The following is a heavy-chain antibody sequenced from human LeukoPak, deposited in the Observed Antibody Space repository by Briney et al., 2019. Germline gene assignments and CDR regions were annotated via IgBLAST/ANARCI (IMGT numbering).Heavy chain of an antibody. CDR3: ARLGNNGSYLVSRYFDY. J-gene: IGHJ4*02. CDR2: INPSGGST. V-gene: IGHV1-46*01. Sequence: ASVKVSCKASGYTFTSYYMHWVRQAPGQGLEWMGIINPSGGSTSYAQKFQGRVTMTRDTSTSTVYMELSSLRSEDTAVYYCARLGNNGSYLVSRYFDYWGQGTLVTVSS. CDR1: GYTFTSYY. D-gene: IGHD1-26*01.